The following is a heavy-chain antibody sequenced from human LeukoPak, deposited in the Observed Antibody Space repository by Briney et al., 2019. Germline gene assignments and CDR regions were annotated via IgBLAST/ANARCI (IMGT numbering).Heavy chain of an antibody. CDR2: IKNDGSEK. V-gene: IGHV3-7*01. D-gene: IGHD2-2*01. Sequence: GGSLRLSCAASGFTFSSYWLGWVRQAPGKGLEWVANIKNDGSEKYYVDSVKGRLTISRDNAKNSLYLQMNSLRAEDTAVYYCARGRYCSDISCRYFDYWGQGTLVTVSS. CDR3: ARGRYCSDISCRYFDY. J-gene: IGHJ4*02. CDR1: GFTFSSYW.